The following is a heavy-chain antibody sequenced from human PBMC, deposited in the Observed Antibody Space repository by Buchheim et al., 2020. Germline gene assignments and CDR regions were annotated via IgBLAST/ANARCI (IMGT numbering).Heavy chain of an antibody. D-gene: IGHD6-6*01. J-gene: IGHJ6*03. V-gene: IGHV4-39*01. Sequence: QLQLQESGPGLVKPSETLSLTCSVSGGSISSGSYYWAWIRQTPGKGLEWIGTIYYSGTTYYNPSIKSRVTIFVDTSTNQFFLKLNSVTAADTAVYYCASIEYSSSSYYYYYYMDVWGKGTT. CDR1: GGSISSGSYY. CDR3: ASIEYSSSSYYYYYYMDV. CDR2: IYYSGTT.